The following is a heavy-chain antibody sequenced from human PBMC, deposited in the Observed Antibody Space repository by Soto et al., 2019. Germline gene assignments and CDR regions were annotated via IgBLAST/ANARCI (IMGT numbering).Heavy chain of an antibody. J-gene: IGHJ4*02. CDR3: ARLGLTGYLPYYFDY. CDR2: IYYSGST. V-gene: IGHV4-39*01. CDR1: GGSISSSSYY. Sequence: SETLSLTCTVSGGSISSSSYYWGWIRQPPGKGLEWIGSIYYSGSTYYNPSLKSRVTISVDTSKNQFSLKLSSVTAADTAVYYCARLGLTGYLPYYFDYWGQGTLVTVSS. D-gene: IGHD3-9*01.